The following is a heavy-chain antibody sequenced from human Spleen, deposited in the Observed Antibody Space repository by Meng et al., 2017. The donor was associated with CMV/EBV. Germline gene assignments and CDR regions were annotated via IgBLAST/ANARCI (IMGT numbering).Heavy chain of an antibody. CDR3: ARAHEPDIVVVPADY. D-gene: IGHD2-2*01. CDR2: ISYDGSNK. CDR1: GFTFSSYA. V-gene: IGHV3-30-3*01. J-gene: IGHJ4*02. Sequence: QVQLVESGGGVVQPGRSLRLSCAASGFTFSSYAMHWVRQAPGKGLEWVAVISYDGSNKYYADSVKGRFTISRDNSKNTLYLQMNSLRAEDTAVYYCARAHEPDIVVVPADYWGQGILVTVSS.